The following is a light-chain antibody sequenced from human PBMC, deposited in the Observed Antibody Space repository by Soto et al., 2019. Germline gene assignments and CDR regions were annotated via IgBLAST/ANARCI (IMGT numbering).Light chain of an antibody. V-gene: IGKV3-15*01. CDR3: QQYNSWPIT. Sequence: EIVMTQSPATLSVSPGERATLSCRASQGVTSDLAWYQHKPGQVPRLLIYGASTGATGIPARFSGSGSGTEFTLTTNSLQSEDFAIYYCQQYNSWPITFGGGTKVEI. CDR2: GAS. CDR1: QGVTSD. J-gene: IGKJ4*01.